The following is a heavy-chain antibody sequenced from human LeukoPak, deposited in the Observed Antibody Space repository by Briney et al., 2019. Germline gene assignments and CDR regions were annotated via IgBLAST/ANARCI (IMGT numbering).Heavy chain of an antibody. D-gene: IGHD1/OR15-1a*01. CDR2: IHHTGKN. V-gene: IGHV4-59*01. J-gene: IGHJ4*02. Sequence: PSETLSLTCAVSGGSITTYYWNWIRQPPGKGLEWIGYIHHTGKNRYNPSLQSRVTMSVDTSKSEFSLKLSSVTAADTAMYYCAKWHEQLLAFDSWGQGILVIVSS. CDR1: GGSITTYY. CDR3: AKWHEQLLAFDS.